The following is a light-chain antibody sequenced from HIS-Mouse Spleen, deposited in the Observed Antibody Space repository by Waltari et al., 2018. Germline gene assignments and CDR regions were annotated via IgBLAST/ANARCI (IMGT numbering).Light chain of an antibody. CDR2: EGR. J-gene: IGLJ3*02. Sequence: QSALTQPASVSGSPGQSITISCTGTSSDVGSYNLGSWYQQHPGKAPKLLIYEGRNRPSGVSNRFSGSKSGNTASLTISGLQAEDEADYYCCSYAGSSTFGVFGGGTKLTVL. CDR1: SSDVGSYNL. CDR3: CSYAGSSTFGV. V-gene: IGLV2-23*03.